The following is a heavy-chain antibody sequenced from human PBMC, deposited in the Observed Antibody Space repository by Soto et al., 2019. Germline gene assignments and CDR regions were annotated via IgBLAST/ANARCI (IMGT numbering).Heavy chain of an antibody. Sequence: QVQLVQSGAEVKKPGASVKVSCKASGYTFTSYGISWVRQAPGQGLEWMGWINGNTNYAQKLQGRVTMTTDTSTSTAYMELRSLRSDDTAVYYCAREPVAGIWFDPWDQGTLVTVSS. CDR3: AREPVAGIWFDP. V-gene: IGHV1-18*01. D-gene: IGHD6-19*01. CDR2: INGNT. CDR1: GYTFTSYG. J-gene: IGHJ5*02.